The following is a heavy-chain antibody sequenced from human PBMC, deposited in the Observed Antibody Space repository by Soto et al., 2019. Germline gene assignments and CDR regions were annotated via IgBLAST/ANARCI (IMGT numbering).Heavy chain of an antibody. CDR3: ARVKYSSSLWWFDR. Sequence: ETLSLTCTVSGGSISSYYWSWIRQPPGKGLEWIGYIYYSGSTNYNPSLKSRVTISVDTSKNQFSLKLSSVTAADTAVYYCARVKYSSSLWWFDRWGQGTLVTVSS. CDR1: GGSISSYY. V-gene: IGHV4-59*01. D-gene: IGHD6-13*01. J-gene: IGHJ5*02. CDR2: IYYSGST.